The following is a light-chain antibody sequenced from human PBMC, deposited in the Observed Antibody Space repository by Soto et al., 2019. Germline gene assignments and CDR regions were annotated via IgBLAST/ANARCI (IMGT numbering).Light chain of an antibody. J-gene: IGLJ3*02. CDR3: CSYAGSYTKV. V-gene: IGLV2-11*01. Sequence: QSALTQPRSVSGSPGQSVTISCTGTSSDVGGYNYVSWYQQHPGKAPKLLIYDVSKRPSGVPDRFSGSKSGNTASLTISGLKAEDEADYYCCSYAGSYTKVFDGGTKLTVL. CDR2: DVS. CDR1: SSDVGGYNY.